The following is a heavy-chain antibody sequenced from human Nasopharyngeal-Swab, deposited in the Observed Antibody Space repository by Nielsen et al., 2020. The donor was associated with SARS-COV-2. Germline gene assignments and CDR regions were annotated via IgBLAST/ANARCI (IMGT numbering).Heavy chain of an antibody. V-gene: IGHV4-61*09. CDR1: GVSISSGSYY. CDR2: MYTSGSP. Sequence: SETLSLTCSVSGVSISSGSYYWSWIRQPAGKGLEWIGHMYTSGSPNYNPSLKSRVAISIDTSKNQFSLRLSSVTAADTAVYYCAREDRWTLTSFYYALDVWGQGTTVTVSS. J-gene: IGHJ6*02. D-gene: IGHD3-9*01. CDR3: AREDRWTLTSFYYALDV.